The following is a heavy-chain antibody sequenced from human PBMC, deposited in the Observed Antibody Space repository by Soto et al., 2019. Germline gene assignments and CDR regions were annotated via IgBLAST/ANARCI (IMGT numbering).Heavy chain of an antibody. D-gene: IGHD5-12*01. Sequence: ASVKVSCKASGYTFTSYDINRVRQATGQGLEWMGWMNPNSGNTGYAQKFQGRVTMTRNTSISTAYMELSSLRSEDTAVYYCARGPEWLQILLDYWGQGTLVTVSS. CDR3: ARGPEWLQILLDY. CDR2: MNPNSGNT. V-gene: IGHV1-8*01. J-gene: IGHJ4*02. CDR1: GYTFTSYD.